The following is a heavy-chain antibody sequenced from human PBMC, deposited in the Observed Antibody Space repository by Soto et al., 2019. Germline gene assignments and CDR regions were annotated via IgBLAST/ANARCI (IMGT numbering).Heavy chain of an antibody. CDR1: GFTVSDS. D-gene: IGHD6-19*01. CDR2: IHSDGST. V-gene: IGHV3-53*01. Sequence: GGSLRLSCSVAGFTVSDSMSWVRQAPGKGLECVSFIHSDGSTHYADSVRGRFTISRDNSKNTLYLQMDRLRVDDTAVYFCARDASGPFDYWGQGTLVTVSS. J-gene: IGHJ4*02. CDR3: ARDASGPFDY.